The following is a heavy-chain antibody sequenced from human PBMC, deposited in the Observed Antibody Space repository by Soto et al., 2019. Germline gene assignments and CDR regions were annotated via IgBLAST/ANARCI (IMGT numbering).Heavy chain of an antibody. D-gene: IGHD3-22*01. V-gene: IGHV4-61*01. CDR2: IYYSGST. CDR3: ARDGPYYDSSGYDAFDI. CDR1: GGSVSSGSYY. Sequence: SETLSLTCTVSGGSVSSGSYYWSWIRQPPGKGLEWIGYIYYSGSTNYNPSLKSRVTISVDTSKNQFSLKLSSVTAADTAVYYCARDGPYYDSSGYDAFDIWGQGTMVTVSS. J-gene: IGHJ3*02.